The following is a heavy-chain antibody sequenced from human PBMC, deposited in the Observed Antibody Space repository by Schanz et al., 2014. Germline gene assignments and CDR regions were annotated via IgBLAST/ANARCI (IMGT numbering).Heavy chain of an antibody. CDR3: ATLDYADSVS. CDR1: GGTFSRLT. CDR2: VIPILGVT. V-gene: IGHV1-69*02. Sequence: QVQLVQSGAEVKKPGSSVKVSCKASGGTFSRLTFSWVRQAPGQGLEWMGRVIPILGVTHYAQKFQGRVTITADKSTTTAYMELNSLNSDDTAVYYCATLDYADSVSWGQGTLVIVSS. D-gene: IGHD4-17*01. J-gene: IGHJ5*02.